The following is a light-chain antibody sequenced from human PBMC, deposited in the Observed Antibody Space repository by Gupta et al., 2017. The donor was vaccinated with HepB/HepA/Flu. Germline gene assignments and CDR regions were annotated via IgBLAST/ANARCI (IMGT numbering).Light chain of an antibody. J-gene: IGLJ2*01. CDR1: KLVNQY. CDR2: QNS. CDR3: QGWDSTLV. V-gene: IGLV3-1*01. Sequence: SSELTPPPSVSVSPGQTASITCSGNKLVNQYVCWYQQKPGQSMIWVIYQNSKRPSGIPGRFSGSNAGKTATLTISGTQAVDEAYYSCQGWDSTLVFGGGTKLTVL.